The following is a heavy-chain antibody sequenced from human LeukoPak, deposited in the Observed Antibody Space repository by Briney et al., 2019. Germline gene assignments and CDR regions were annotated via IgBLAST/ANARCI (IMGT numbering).Heavy chain of an antibody. CDR2: IIPIFGTA. J-gene: IGHJ4*02. Sequence: SVKVSCKASGGTFSSYAISWVRQAPGQGLEWMGGIIPIFGTANYAQKFQGRVTITADESTSTAYMELSGLRSEDTAVYYCASDPSGRFGELSTDYWGQGTLVTVSS. CDR1: GGTFSSYA. CDR3: ASDPSGRFGELSTDY. D-gene: IGHD3-10*01. V-gene: IGHV1-69*13.